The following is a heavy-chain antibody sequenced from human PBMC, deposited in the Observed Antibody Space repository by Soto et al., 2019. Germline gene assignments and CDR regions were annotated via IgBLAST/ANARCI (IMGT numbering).Heavy chain of an antibody. V-gene: IGHV3-21*01. CDR3: ARGFYWESSPWFFDY. D-gene: IGHD6-19*01. J-gene: IGHJ4*02. CDR1: GFTFSTGV. Sequence: EGSLRLSCAASGFTFSTGVMHWVRQAPGKGLEWVSSISSSSSYIYYADSVKGRFTISRDNAKNSLYLQMNSPRAEDTAVYYCARGFYWESSPWFFDYWGPGT. CDR2: ISSSSSYI.